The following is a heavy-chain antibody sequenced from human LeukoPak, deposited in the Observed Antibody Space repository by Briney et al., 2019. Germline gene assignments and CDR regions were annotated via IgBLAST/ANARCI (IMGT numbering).Heavy chain of an antibody. J-gene: IGHJ4*02. D-gene: IGHD3-22*01. Sequence: PSETLSLTCTVSGGSISGYYWSWIRQPPGKGLEWIAYIYYNGISNYNPSLKSRVIISVDSSKNQFSLKLSSVTAADTAVYYCARGRYYYDSSGYYGFDYWGQGTLVTVSS. CDR1: GGSISGYY. CDR3: ARGRYYYDSSGYYGFDY. CDR2: IYYNGIS. V-gene: IGHV4-59*12.